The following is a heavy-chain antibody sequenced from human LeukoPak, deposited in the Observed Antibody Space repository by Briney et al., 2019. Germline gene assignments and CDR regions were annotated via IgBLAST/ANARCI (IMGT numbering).Heavy chain of an antibody. V-gene: IGHV1-69*04. J-gene: IGHJ4*02. Sequence: SVKVSCKASGGTFSSYAVSWVRQAPGQGLEWMGRIIPILGIANYAQKFQGRVTITADKSTSTAYMELSSLRSEDTAVYYCAREATKQWLDPYFDYWGQGTLVTVSS. CDR3: AREATKQWLDPYFDY. D-gene: IGHD6-19*01. CDR2: IIPILGIA. CDR1: GGTFSSYA.